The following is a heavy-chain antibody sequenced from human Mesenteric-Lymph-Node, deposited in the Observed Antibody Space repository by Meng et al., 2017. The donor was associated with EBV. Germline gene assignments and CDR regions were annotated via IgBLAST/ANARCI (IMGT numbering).Heavy chain of an antibody. Sequence: QVQLVESGGGVVQPGRSLRLSCAGSGFTFTGYYIHWVRQAPGQGLEWMGRINPNSGGTNYALNFQGRVTMTSDTSISTAYMELSRLRSDDTAVYYCARVYGSGSPNHWGQGTLVTVSS. D-gene: IGHD3-10*01. V-gene: IGHV1-2*06. J-gene: IGHJ5*02. CDR1: GFTFTGYY. CDR3: ARVYGSGSPNH. CDR2: INPNSGGT.